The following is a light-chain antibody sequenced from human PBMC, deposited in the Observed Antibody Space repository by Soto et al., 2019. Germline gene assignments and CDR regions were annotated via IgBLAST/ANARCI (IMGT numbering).Light chain of an antibody. CDR2: DNN. CDR3: QSFDTSLSGFVV. Sequence: QPVLTQPPSMSGAPGQRVTISCTGSSSNIGAGYDVHWYQQHPGTAPKLLIFDNNNRPSGVPDRFSGSKSDTSASLAITGLQAEDEADYYSQSFDTSLSGFVVFGGGTKLTVL. J-gene: IGLJ2*01. V-gene: IGLV1-40*01. CDR1: SSNIGAGYD.